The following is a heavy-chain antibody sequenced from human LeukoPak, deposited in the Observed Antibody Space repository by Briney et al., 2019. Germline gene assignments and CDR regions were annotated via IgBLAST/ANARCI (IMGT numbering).Heavy chain of an antibody. V-gene: IGHV4-39*01. CDR2: IYYSGST. J-gene: IGHJ3*02. Sequence: SETLSLTCTVSGGSISSSSYYWGWIRQPPGKGLEWIGSIYYSGSTYYNPSLKSRVTISVDTSKNQFSLKLSSVTAADTAVYYCARRGGSYGPDAFDIWGQGTMVTVSS. CDR1: GGSISSSSYY. CDR3: ARRGGSYGPDAFDI. D-gene: IGHD5-18*01.